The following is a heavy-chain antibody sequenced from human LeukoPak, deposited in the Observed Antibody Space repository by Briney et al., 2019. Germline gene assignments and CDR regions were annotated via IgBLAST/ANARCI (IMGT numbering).Heavy chain of an antibody. CDR3: ARDNIWGVRGVIITCDMDV. Sequence: GASVKVSCKASGYTFTSYGISWVRQAPGQGLEWMGWISAYNGNTNYAQKLQGRVTMTTDTSTRTAYMELRSLRSDDTAVYYCARDNIWGVRGVIITCDMDVWGQGTTVTVSS. CDR2: ISAYNGNT. J-gene: IGHJ6*02. CDR1: GYTFTSYG. V-gene: IGHV1-18*01. D-gene: IGHD3-10*01.